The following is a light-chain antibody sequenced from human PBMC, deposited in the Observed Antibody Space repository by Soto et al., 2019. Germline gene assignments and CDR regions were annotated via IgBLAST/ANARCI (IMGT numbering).Light chain of an antibody. CDR2: AAS. CDR3: QQSYGTPLT. V-gene: IGKV1-39*01. J-gene: IGKJ4*01. Sequence: DMEMTQSPSSLSASVGDRVTITCRASQSISNYLKWYQHKPGKVPKLLIYAASSLQSGVPTRFSGSGSGTDFTLTINSLQPEDFATYYCQQSYGTPLTFGGRTKIEIK. CDR1: QSISNY.